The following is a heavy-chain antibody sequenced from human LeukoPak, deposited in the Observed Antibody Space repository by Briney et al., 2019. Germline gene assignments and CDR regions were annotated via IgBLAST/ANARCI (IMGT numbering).Heavy chain of an antibody. D-gene: IGHD3-16*02. J-gene: IGHJ4*02. Sequence: GGSLRLSCAASGFTFSSYAMNWVRQAPGKGLEWVSTITGSGGSTYCTDSVKGRFTISRDNSKNTLYLQMNSLRPEDTAVYYCAKGGLGESSLNNFDYWGQGTLVTVSS. CDR2: ITGSGGST. CDR1: GFTFSSYA. V-gene: IGHV3-23*01. CDR3: AKGGLGESSLNNFDY.